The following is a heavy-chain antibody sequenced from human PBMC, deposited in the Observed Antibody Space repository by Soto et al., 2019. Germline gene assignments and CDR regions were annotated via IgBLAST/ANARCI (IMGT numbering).Heavy chain of an antibody. CDR2: ISYDGSNK. CDR3: ARTYCGGDCSGPRDGMDV. J-gene: IGHJ6*02. D-gene: IGHD2-21*02. CDR1: GFTFSSYG. Sequence: PGGSLRLSCAASGFTFSSYGMHWVRQAPGKGLEWVAVISYDGSNKYYADSVKGRFTISRDNSKNSLYLQMNSLRAEDTAVYYYARTYCGGDCSGPRDGMDVWGQGTTVTVSS. V-gene: IGHV3-30*03.